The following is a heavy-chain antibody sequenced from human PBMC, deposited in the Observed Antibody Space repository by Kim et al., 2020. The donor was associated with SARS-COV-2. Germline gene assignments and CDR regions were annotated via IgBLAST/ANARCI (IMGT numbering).Heavy chain of an antibody. Sequence: SETLSLTCTVSGGSISSSSYYWGWIRQPPGKGLEWIGSIYYSGSTYYNPSLKSRVTISVDTSKNQFSLKLSSVTAADTAVYYCATSGCTNGVCPYYFDYWGQGTLVTVSS. V-gene: IGHV4-39*07. CDR1: GGSISSSSYY. D-gene: IGHD2-8*01. J-gene: IGHJ4*02. CDR3: ATSGCTNGVCPYYFDY. CDR2: IYYSGST.